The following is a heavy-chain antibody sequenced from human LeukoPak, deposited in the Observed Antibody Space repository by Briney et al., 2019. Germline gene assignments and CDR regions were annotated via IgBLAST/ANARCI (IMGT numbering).Heavy chain of an antibody. V-gene: IGHV4-4*07. CDR3: ARDWGYGSGNYYNELYYFDY. Sequence: PSETLSLTCTVSGGSISSYYWSWIRQPAGKGLEWIGRIYTSGSTNYNPSLKSRVTMSVDTSKNQVSLKLSSVTAADTAVYYCARDWGYGSGNYYNELYYFDYWGQGTLVTVSS. J-gene: IGHJ4*02. D-gene: IGHD3-10*01. CDR2: IYTSGST. CDR1: GGSISSYY.